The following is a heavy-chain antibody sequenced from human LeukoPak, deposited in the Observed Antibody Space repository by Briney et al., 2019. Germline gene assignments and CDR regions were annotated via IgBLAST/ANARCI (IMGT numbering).Heavy chain of an antibody. CDR3: ARDGVAVAGTLSLYYYYYMDV. CDR2: IYTSGST. Sequence: SETLSLTCTVSGGSISSYYWSWIRQPAGKGLEWIGRIYTSGSTNYNPSLKSRVTMSVDTSKNQFSLKLSSVTAADTAVYYCARDGVAVAGTLSLYYYYYMDVWGKGTTVTVSS. D-gene: IGHD6-19*01. V-gene: IGHV4-4*07. CDR1: GGSISSYY. J-gene: IGHJ6*03.